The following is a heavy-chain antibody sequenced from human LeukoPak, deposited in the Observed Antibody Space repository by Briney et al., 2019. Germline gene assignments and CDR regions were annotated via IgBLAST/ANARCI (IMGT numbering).Heavy chain of an antibody. J-gene: IGHJ5*02. Sequence: SSQTLSLTCAISGDSVSSNSAAWNWIRQSPSKGLEWLGRTYYRSKWYNDYAVSVKSRITINPDTSKNQFSLQLNSVTPEDTAVYYCARGNQQAGYNWFDPWGQGTLVTVSS. CDR3: ARGNQQAGYNWFDP. V-gene: IGHV6-1*01. D-gene: IGHD6-13*01. CDR1: GDSVSSNSAA. CDR2: TYYRSKWYN.